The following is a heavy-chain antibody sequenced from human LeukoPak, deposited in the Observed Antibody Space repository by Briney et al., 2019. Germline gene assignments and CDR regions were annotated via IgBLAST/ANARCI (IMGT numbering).Heavy chain of an antibody. CDR2: INPNSGGT. V-gene: IGHV1-2*02. CDR1: GYTFTGYY. CDR3: AYDPGMADVLDD. J-gene: IGHJ4*02. D-gene: IGHD6-13*01. Sequence: ASVKVSCKASGYTFTGYYIHWVRQAPGQGLEWMGWINPNSGGTNYAQKFQGRVTMTRDTSISTAYIELSRLRSDDTAVYYCAYDPGMADVLDDWGQGTLVTVSS.